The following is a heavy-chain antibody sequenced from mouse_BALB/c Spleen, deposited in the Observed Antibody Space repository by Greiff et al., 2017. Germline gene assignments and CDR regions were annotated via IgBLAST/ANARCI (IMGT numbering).Heavy chain of an antibody. V-gene: IGHV14-3*02. CDR1: GFNIKDTY. CDR2: IDPANGNT. Sequence: VQLQQSGAELVKPGASVKLSCTASGFNIKDTYMHWVKQRPEQGLEWIGRIDPANGNTKYDPKFQGKATITADTSSNTAYLQLSSLTSEDTAVYYCARRDDYDSGFDYWGQGTTLTVSS. J-gene: IGHJ2*01. CDR3: ARRDDYDSGFDY. D-gene: IGHD2-4*01.